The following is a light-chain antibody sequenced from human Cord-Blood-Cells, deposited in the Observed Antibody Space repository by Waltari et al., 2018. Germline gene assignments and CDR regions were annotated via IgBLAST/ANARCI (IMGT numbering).Light chain of an antibody. Sequence: QSALTQSRSVSGSPGQSVTISCTGTTSAVGGYNYVSWYQQHPGKAPKLMIYDVSKRPSGVPVRVAGSNAGNTASLTIAGLQAEDGGDYYCCSYAGSYTYVFGTGTKVTVL. CDR1: TSAVGGYNY. J-gene: IGLJ1*01. V-gene: IGLV2-11*01. CDR3: CSYAGSYTYV. CDR2: DVS.